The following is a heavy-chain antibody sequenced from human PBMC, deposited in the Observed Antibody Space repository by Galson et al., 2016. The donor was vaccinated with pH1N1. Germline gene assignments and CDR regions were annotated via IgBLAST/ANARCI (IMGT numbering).Heavy chain of an antibody. J-gene: IGHJ4*02. CDR2: ISGYNGNT. Sequence: SVKVSCKASGYTFTSYGISWVRQAPGQGLEWMGWISGYNGNTHYAQKVQGRVTMTTDTSTSTTYMELRSLRSDDTAVYYCAREGYCSGGSCCSRGCLDYWGQGTRVTVSS. D-gene: IGHD2-15*01. CDR3: AREGYCSGGSCCSRGCLDY. V-gene: IGHV1-18*01. CDR1: GYTFTSYG.